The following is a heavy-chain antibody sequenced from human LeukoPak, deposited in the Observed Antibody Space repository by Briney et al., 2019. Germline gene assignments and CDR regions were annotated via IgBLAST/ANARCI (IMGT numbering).Heavy chain of an antibody. CDR1: GFIFGDYA. J-gene: IGHJ4*02. CDR2: IRSKAYGGTT. Sequence: GGSLRLSCTTSGFIFGDYAMSWVRQAPGKGLQWVGFIRSKAYGGTTEYAASVEGRFTVSRDDSKNIAYLQMNSLTTEDTAVYYCTRDSPHVSEGYWGQGTLVTVSP. D-gene: IGHD2/OR15-2a*01. CDR3: TRDSPHVSEGY. V-gene: IGHV3-49*04.